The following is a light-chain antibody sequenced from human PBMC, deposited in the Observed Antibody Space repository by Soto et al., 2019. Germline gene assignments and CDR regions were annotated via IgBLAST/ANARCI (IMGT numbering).Light chain of an antibody. Sequence: DIQMTQSPSTLSASVGEGVSITCRASQSISSWLAWYQQKPGKAPKLLIYKASSLESGVPSRFSGSGSGTEFTLTISSLQPDDFATYYCQQYNSYSTFGQGTKVDI. V-gene: IGKV1-5*03. J-gene: IGKJ1*01. CDR1: QSISSW. CDR3: QQYNSYST. CDR2: KAS.